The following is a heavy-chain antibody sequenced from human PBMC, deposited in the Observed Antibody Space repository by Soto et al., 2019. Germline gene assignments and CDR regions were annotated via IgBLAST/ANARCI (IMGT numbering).Heavy chain of an antibody. CDR3: ARAGCYGYPPYDY. D-gene: IGHD5-18*01. Sequence: ASVKVSCKPSGYNFTTCYMHGLLQAPPRGGEWMGGINPTGGSTSCEHKFQDRDTMTRDTSTSTVYMELSRLRSEDTAVYYCARAGCYGYPPYDYWGQGTLVTVSS. CDR2: INPTGGST. J-gene: IGHJ4*02. CDR1: GYNFTTCY. V-gene: IGHV1-46*01.